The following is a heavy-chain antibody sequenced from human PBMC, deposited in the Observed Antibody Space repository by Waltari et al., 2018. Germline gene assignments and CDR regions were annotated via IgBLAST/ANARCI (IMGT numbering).Heavy chain of an antibody. CDR3: ARQTSKYSWGWFDP. Sequence: QITLKESGPTLVKPTQTLTLTCTFSGFSPSPSGVGVGWIRQPPGKALEWLAPIYWDDDKRYSPSLKSRLTITKDTSKNQVVLTMTNMDPVDTATYYCARQTSKYSWGWFDPWGQGTLVTVSS. D-gene: IGHD5-18*01. V-gene: IGHV2-5*02. CDR2: IYWDDDK. J-gene: IGHJ5*02. CDR1: GFSPSPSGVG.